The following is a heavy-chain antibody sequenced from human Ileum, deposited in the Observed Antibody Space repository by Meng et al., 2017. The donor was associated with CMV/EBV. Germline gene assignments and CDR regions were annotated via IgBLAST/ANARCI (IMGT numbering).Heavy chain of an antibody. D-gene: IGHD2-15*01. CDR2: IYFSGST. CDR1: GGSITSSTYY. V-gene: IGHV4-39*01. J-gene: IGHJ4*02. Sequence: VSGGSITSSTYYWGWIRQSPGKGLEYIGTIYFSGSTYYNPSLKSRVTISVDTSKNQFSLTLSSVTAADTAVYYCVRRVVVMGGPFDSWGQGTLVTAPQ. CDR3: VRRVVVMGGPFDS.